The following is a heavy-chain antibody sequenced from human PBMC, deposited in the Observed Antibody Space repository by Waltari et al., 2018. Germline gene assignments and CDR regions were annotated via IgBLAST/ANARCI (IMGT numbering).Heavy chain of an antibody. CDR1: GGSFSGYY. V-gene: IGHV4-34*01. D-gene: IGHD1-26*01. Sequence: QVQLQQWGAGLLKPSETLSLTCAVYGGSFSGYYWSWIRQPPGKGLEWIGEINHRGSTNYNPSLKSRVTISVDTPKNQFSLKLSSVTAADTAVYYCARGRRGADYWGQGTLVTVSS. CDR3: ARGRRGADY. CDR2: INHRGST. J-gene: IGHJ4*02.